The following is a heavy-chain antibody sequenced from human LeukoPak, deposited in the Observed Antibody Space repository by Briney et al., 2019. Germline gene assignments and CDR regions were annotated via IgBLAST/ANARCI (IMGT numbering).Heavy chain of an antibody. J-gene: IGHJ5*02. D-gene: IGHD6-13*01. V-gene: IGHV4-34*01. CDR2: INHSGST. Sequence: RASETLSLTCAVYGGSFSGYYWSWIRQPPGKGLEWIGEINHSGSTNYNPSLKSRVTISVDTSKNQFSLKLSSVTAADTAVYYCARHQQQLVQRWFDPWGQGTLVTVSS. CDR1: GGSFSGYY. CDR3: ARHQQQLVQRWFDP.